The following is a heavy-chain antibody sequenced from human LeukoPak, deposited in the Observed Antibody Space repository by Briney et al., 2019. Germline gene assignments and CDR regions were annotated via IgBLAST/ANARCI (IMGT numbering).Heavy chain of an antibody. CDR3: ARDLENYGSGSYYNGGPDY. V-gene: IGHV1-69*05. D-gene: IGHD3-10*01. CDR2: IIPIFGTA. J-gene: IGHJ4*02. Sequence: ASVKVSCKASGGTFSSYAISWVRQAPGQGLEWMGGIIPIFGTANYAQKFQGRVTITTDESTSTAYMELSSLRSEDTAVYYCARDLENYGSGSYYNGGPDYWGQGTLVTVSS. CDR1: GGTFSSYA.